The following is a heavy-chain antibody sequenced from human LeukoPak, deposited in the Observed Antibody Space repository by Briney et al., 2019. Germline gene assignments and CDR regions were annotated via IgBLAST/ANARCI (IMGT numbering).Heavy chain of an antibody. J-gene: IGHJ4*02. D-gene: IGHD4-11*01. Sequence: GGSLRLSCAASGFTFSTYGMNWVRQAPGKGLEWVANIKQDGSEKYYVDSVKGRFTISRDNAKNSLYLQMNSLRAEDTAVYYCARDALGYSNYDYWGQGTLVTVSS. CDR3: ARDALGYSNYDY. CDR2: IKQDGSEK. V-gene: IGHV3-7*01. CDR1: GFTFSTYG.